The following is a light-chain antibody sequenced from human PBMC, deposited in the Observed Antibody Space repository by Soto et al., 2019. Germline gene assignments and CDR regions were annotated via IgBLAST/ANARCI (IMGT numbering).Light chain of an antibody. CDR1: QSIRYW. Sequence: GDRVTITCRASQSIRYWLAWYQKKPEKAPKLLIYDASTLESGVPTRFSGSGSGTEFTLTISSVHPDDFATYYCQQDNISSTFGQGTKVDIK. CDR2: DAS. J-gene: IGKJ1*01. V-gene: IGKV1-5*01. CDR3: QQDNISST.